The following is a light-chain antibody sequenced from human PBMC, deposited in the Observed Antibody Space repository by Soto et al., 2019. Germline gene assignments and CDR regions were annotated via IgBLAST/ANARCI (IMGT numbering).Light chain of an antibody. J-gene: IGLJ1*01. CDR1: STDVGGYNY. CDR3: GSYTSTDTPFV. CDR2: EVS. V-gene: IGLV2-14*01. Sequence: QSVLSHPSCVSVSPGQSITISCTGTSTDVGGYNYVSWYQHHPGKGPKLIIYEVSNRPSGVPDRFSGSKSGNKASLIISNLEAEDESDYYCGSYTSTDTPFVFGTGTKVTVL.